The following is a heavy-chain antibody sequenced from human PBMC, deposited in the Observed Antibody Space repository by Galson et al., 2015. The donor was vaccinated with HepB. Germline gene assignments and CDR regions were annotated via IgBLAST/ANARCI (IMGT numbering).Heavy chain of an antibody. CDR3: ARERGITIFGVVTKTPAYFDY. CDR1: GYTFTSYA. D-gene: IGHD3-3*01. Sequence: SVKVSCKASGYTFTSYAIHWVRQAPGQRLEWMGWINAGNGNTKYSQKFQGRVTITRDTSASTAYMELSSLRSEDTAVYYCARERGITIFGVVTKTPAYFDYWGQGTLVTVSS. J-gene: IGHJ4*02. V-gene: IGHV1-3*01. CDR2: INAGNGNT.